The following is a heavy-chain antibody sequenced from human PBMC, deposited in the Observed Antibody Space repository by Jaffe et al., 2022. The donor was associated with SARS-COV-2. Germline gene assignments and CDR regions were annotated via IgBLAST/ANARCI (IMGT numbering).Heavy chain of an antibody. J-gene: IGHJ4*02. Sequence: QLQLQESGPGLVKPSETLSLTCTVSGVSISSSSSYWGWIRQPPGKGLEWIGSISYSGSTSYNPSLNSRVTISADTSKNQFFLKLTSVTAADTAVYYCARPFQYWGQGTLVTVSS. V-gene: IGHV4-39*01. CDR2: ISYSGST. CDR3: ARPFQY. CDR1: GVSISSSSSY.